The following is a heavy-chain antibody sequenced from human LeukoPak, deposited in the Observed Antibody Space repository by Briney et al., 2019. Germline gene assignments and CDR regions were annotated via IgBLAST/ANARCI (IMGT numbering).Heavy chain of an antibody. Sequence: PGGSLRLSCAASGFSFSSHGFYWVRQAPGKGLEWVAIIWYDGSNKYYGDSVKGRFIISRDNSKNTLYLQMNSLRAEDTAVYYCTRDVSLCSLDVWGPGTTVTVS. V-gene: IGHV3-33*01. CDR2: IWYDGSNK. CDR1: GFSFSSHG. CDR3: TRDVSLCSLDV. D-gene: IGHD5/OR15-5a*01. J-gene: IGHJ6*02.